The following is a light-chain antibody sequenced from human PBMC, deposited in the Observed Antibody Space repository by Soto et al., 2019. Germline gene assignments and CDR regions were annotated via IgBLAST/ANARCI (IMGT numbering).Light chain of an antibody. Sequence: DIQMTQSPSSLSASVGDRVTITCRASQSISSYLNWYQQKPGKATKLLIYAASSLQSGVPSRFSGNGSGTDFTLTISSLQPEDFATYYCQQSYSTPYTFGQGTKLEIK. CDR2: AAS. CDR3: QQSYSTPYT. J-gene: IGKJ2*01. V-gene: IGKV1-39*01. CDR1: QSISSY.